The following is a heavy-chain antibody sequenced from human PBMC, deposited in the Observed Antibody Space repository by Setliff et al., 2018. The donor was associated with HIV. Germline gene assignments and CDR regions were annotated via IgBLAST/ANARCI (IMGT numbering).Heavy chain of an antibody. CDR2: INHSGST. J-gene: IGHJ5*02. D-gene: IGHD6-13*01. Sequence: PSETLSLTCAVYGGSFSGYYWSWIRQPPGKGLEWIGEINHSGSTNFNPSLKSRVTISVDTSQNQFSLKLSSVTAADTAVYYCARVWTPGYSSSWYWFDPWGQGTLVTVSS. CDR1: GGSFSGYY. V-gene: IGHV4-34*01. CDR3: ARVWTPGYSSSWYWFDP.